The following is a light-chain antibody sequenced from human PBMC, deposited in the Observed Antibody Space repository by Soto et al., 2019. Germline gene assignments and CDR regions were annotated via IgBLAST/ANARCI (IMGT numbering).Light chain of an antibody. CDR1: NIRNKS. CDR3: QVWDSSSDHWV. V-gene: IGLV3-21*02. Sequence: SYELTQTPSVSVAPGQTARITCGGNNIRNKSVQWYQQKQGQAPVVVVYDDTNRPSGIPERFSGSNSGNTATLTISRVEDGDEADYYCQVWDSSSDHWVFGGGTKLTVL. CDR2: DDT. J-gene: IGLJ3*02.